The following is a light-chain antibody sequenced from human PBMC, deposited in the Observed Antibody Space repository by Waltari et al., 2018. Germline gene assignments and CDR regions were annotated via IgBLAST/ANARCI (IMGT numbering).Light chain of an antibody. CDR3: QHYVSLPVT. J-gene: IGKJ1*01. V-gene: IGKV3-20*01. CDR2: GTS. CDR1: QSVGRS. Sequence: EILLTQSPGTLSLSPGEGATLSCRASQSVGRSFAWYQQKPSHPPRLLIFGTSNRATGIPDRFSGGGSGTDFSLTITRLEPEDVAVYYCQHYVSLPVTFGQGTKVEIK.